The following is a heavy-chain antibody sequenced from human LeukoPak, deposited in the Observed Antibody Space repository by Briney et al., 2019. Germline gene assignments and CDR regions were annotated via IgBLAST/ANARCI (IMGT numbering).Heavy chain of an antibody. CDR1: GYTFTGYF. V-gene: IGHV1-2*02. CDR2: INPNTVGT. Sequence: ASMKVSCKASGYTFTGYFIHWVRQTPGEGLEWMGYINPNTVGTNYPQTLQGSVTMTPETSTSTAYMCMTRLRSDDTAVYYSARDRSGSNGHDAFDIWAQGTMVTVSS. D-gene: IGHD1-26*01. CDR3: ARDRSGSNGHDAFDI. J-gene: IGHJ3*02.